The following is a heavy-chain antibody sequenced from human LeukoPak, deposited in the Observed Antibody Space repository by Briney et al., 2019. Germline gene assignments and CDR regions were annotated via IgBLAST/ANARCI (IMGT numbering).Heavy chain of an antibody. D-gene: IGHD5-24*01. V-gene: IGHV1-18*01. CDR2: ISGYNGNT. CDR3: ARVGPHRKMATTRYHFDY. J-gene: IGHJ4*02. CDR1: GYTFINYG. Sequence: ASVKVSCKASGYTFINYGISWVRQAPGQGLEWMGWISGYNGNTKYAQKLQGRVTMTTDTSTSTAYMELRSLRSDDTAVYYCARVGPHRKMATTRYHFDYWGRGTLVTVSS.